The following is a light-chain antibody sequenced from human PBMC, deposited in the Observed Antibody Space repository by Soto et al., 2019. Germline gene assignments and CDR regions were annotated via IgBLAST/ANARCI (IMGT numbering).Light chain of an antibody. CDR3: SSYATSGTNVI. CDR2: EVA. CDR1: NSDVGAYPY. J-gene: IGLJ2*01. Sequence: QSVLTQPASVSGSPGQSITISCTGTNSDVGAYPYVSWYQQHPGNAPKLLIYEVADRPSGVSDSFSGSKSGNTASLTISSLQAEDEAVYYCSSYATSGTNVIFGGGTKLTVL. V-gene: IGLV2-14*03.